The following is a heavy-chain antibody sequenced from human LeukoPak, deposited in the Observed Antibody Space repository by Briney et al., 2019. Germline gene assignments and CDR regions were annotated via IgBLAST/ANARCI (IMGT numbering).Heavy chain of an antibody. V-gene: IGHV1-2*02. D-gene: IGHD2-8*01. CDR1: GYTFTGYY. CDR3: ARDSLLCTNGVCYPSYYFDY. CDR2: INPNSGGT. Sequence: EASVKVSCKASGYTFTGYYMHWVRQAPGQGLEWMGWINPNSGGTNYAQKFQGRVTMTRDTSISTAYMELSRLRSDDTAVYYCARDSLLCTNGVCYPSYYFDYWGQGTLVTVSS. J-gene: IGHJ4*02.